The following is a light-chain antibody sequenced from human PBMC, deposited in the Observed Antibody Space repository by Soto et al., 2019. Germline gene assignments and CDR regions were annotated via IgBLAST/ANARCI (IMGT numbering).Light chain of an antibody. CDR2: GIS. Sequence: MTQSPSTLSASIGDRVTITCRASQTITRWMAWYQQKPGQAPRLLIYGISTRATGVPARFSGSGSGTEFTLSISSLQSEDFAVYSCQQYSQWPITFGQGTRLEIK. CDR1: QTITRW. V-gene: IGKV3-15*01. J-gene: IGKJ5*01. CDR3: QQYSQWPIT.